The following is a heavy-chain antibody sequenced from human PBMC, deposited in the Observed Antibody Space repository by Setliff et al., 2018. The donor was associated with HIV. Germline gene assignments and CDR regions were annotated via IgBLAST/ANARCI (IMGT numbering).Heavy chain of an antibody. CDR3: TTEVRYYDSSGPDY. CDR1: GFTFSTYA. Sequence: GGSLRLSCAASGFTFSTYAMHWVRQAPGKGLEWVGYIFYDGSEKYYADSVKGRFTISRDNSKNTLYLQMNSLKTEDTAVYYCTTEVRYYDSSGPDYWGQGTLVTVSS. V-gene: IGHV3-33*08. CDR2: IFYDGSEK. D-gene: IGHD3-22*01. J-gene: IGHJ4*02.